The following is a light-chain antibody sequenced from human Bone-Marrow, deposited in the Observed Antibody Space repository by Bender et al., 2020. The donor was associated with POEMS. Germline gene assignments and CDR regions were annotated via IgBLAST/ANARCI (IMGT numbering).Light chain of an antibody. CDR1: SSNIGAHA. CDR2: SSH. V-gene: IGLV1-44*01. J-gene: IGLJ3*02. Sequence: QSVLTQPPSAPGTPGQRVTISCSGGSSNIGAHAVNWYQHLPGTAPKLLIYSSHRRPSEVPDRFSGSRSGTSASLAISGLQSEDEADYYCAVWDDSLTGWVFGGGTKLTVL. CDR3: AVWDDSLTGWV.